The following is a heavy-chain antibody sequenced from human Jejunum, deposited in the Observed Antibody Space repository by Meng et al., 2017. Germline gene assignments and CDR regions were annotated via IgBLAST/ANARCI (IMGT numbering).Heavy chain of an antibody. CDR1: GGSISNNNW. D-gene: IGHD2/OR15-2a*01. CDR3: ARDLLDPNIAATGWFDP. CDR2: ISHTGRI. J-gene: IGHJ5*02. V-gene: IGHV4-4*02. Sequence: QLQGSGPGLVKLSGTLSLTCAVSGGSISNNNWWSWVRQPPGKGLEWIGEISHTGRINYNPSLKSRVTMSLDKSKNQFSLDLTSVTGADTAVYYCARDLLDPNIAATGWFDPWGQGTLVTVSS.